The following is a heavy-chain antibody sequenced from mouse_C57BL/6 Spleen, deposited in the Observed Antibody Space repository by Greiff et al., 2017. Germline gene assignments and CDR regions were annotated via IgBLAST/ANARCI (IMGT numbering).Heavy chain of an antibody. V-gene: IGHV5-16*01. CDR3: ARENGNCFDY. CDR2: INYDGSST. CDR1: GFTFSDYY. D-gene: IGHD4-1*01. Sequence: EVMLVDSEGGLVQPGSSMKLSCTASGFTFSDYYMAWVRQVPEKGLEWVANINYDGSSTYYLDSLKSRFIISRDNAKNILYLQMSRLKSEDTATYYCARENGNCFDYRGQGTTLTVSS. J-gene: IGHJ2*01.